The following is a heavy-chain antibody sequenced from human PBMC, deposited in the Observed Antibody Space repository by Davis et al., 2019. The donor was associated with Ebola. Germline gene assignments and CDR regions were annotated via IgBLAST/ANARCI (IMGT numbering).Heavy chain of an antibody. CDR1: GFTFSDYY. CDR3: TRARGGLGYEDV. V-gene: IGHV3-11*04. D-gene: IGHD5-18*01. Sequence: GGSLRLSCAAPGFTFSDYYMSWIRQAPGKGLEWVSYISSSGSTIYYADSVKGRFTISRDNAKNSLDLQMNSLRAEDTAMYYCTRARGGLGYEDVWGQGIAVTVSS. CDR2: ISSSGSTI. J-gene: IGHJ6*02.